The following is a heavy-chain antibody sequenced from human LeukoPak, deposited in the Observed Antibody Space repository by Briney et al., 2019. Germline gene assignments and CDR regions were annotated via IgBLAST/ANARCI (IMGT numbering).Heavy chain of an antibody. D-gene: IGHD5-12*01. V-gene: IGHV3-7*01. CDR2: INQDGSEK. Sequence: PGGSLRLSCAASGFTFSTYYMTWVRQAPGKGLEWVANINQDGSEKYYVDSVKGRFTISRDNAKNSLSLQMNSLRAEDTAVYYCARGPSGYHNTGGQGTLVTVSS. J-gene: IGHJ4*02. CDR3: ARGPSGYHNT. CDR1: GFTFSTYY.